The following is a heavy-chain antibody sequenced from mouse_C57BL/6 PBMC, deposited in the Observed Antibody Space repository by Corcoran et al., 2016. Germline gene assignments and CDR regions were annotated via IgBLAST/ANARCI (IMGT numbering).Heavy chain of an antibody. Sequence: QIQLVQSGPELKKPGETVKISCKASGYTFTTYGMSWVKQAPGKGLKWMGWINTYSGVPTYADDFKGRFAFSLETSASTAYLQINNLKNEDTATYFCARANDYDDFDYWGQGTTLTVSS. CDR2: INTYSGVP. D-gene: IGHD2-4*01. CDR3: ARANDYDDFDY. V-gene: IGHV9-3*01. J-gene: IGHJ2*01. CDR1: GYTFTTYG.